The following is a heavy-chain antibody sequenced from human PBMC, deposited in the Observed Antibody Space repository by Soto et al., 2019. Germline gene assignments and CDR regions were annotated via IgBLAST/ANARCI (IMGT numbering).Heavy chain of an antibody. J-gene: IGHJ6*03. CDR1: GFTFSSYD. D-gene: IGHD2-2*01. CDR2: ISGSGVST. CDR3: AKGQVLFGYYYYYMDV. V-gene: IGHV3-23*01. Sequence: VHLLESGGGLVQPGGSLRLSCAASGFTFSSYDMSWVRQAPGKGLVWVSGISGSGVSTYYADSVKGRFTISRDNTKNTLYLQMNSLRAEDTAVYYCAKGQVLFGYYYYYMDVWGKGTTVTVSS.